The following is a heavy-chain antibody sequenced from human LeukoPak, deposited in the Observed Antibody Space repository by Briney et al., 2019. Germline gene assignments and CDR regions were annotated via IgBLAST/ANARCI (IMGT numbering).Heavy chain of an antibody. CDR3: AKGGGVYYDSSGFDY. J-gene: IGHJ4*02. Sequence: GALRLSCAASEFTVSVNYMSWVRQAPGKGLEWVSVIYSGGSTYYADSVKGRFTISRDNSKNTLYLQMNSLRAEDTAVYYCAKGGGVYYDSSGFDYWGQGTLVTVSS. V-gene: IGHV3-66*01. CDR2: IYSGGST. CDR1: EFTVSVNY. D-gene: IGHD3-22*01.